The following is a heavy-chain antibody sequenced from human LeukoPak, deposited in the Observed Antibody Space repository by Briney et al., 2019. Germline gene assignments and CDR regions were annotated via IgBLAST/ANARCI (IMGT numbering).Heavy chain of an antibody. J-gene: IGHJ4*02. Sequence: ASVKVSCKASGYTFRSYGISWVRQAPGQGLEWMGWISAYNGNTNYAQKLQGRVTMTTDTSTSTAYMELRSLRSDDTAVYYCARGYCSGGSCYYFDYWGQGTLVTVSS. CDR3: ARGYCSGGSCYYFDY. V-gene: IGHV1-18*01. CDR1: GYTFRSYG. CDR2: ISAYNGNT. D-gene: IGHD2-15*01.